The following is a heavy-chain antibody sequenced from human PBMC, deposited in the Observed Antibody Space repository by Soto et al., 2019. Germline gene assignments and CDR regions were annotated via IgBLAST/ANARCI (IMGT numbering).Heavy chain of an antibody. J-gene: IGHJ5*02. Sequence: TLSLTCSVSGVSINSGAYYWSWIRHYPGKGREWIGYIHYTGRTYYNPSLESRATISVDTSKKHFSLKLSSVTAADTAVYYCARVSATGTRWFEPWGQGTPVTVYS. D-gene: IGHD6-13*01. V-gene: IGHV4-31*03. CDR1: GVSINSGAYY. CDR2: IHYTGRT. CDR3: ARVSATGTRWFEP.